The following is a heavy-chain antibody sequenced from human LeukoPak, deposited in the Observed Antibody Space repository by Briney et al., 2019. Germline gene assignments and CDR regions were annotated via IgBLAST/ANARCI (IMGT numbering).Heavy chain of an antibody. Sequence: ASVKVSCKASGYTFTGYYMHWVRQAPGQGLEWMGWINPNSGGTNYAQKIQGRVTMTRDTSISTAYMELSRLRSDDTAVYYCASPFFQREYCTNGVCYPFDPWGQGTLVTVSS. CDR1: GYTFTGYY. D-gene: IGHD2-8*01. CDR2: INPNSGGT. J-gene: IGHJ5*02. V-gene: IGHV1-2*02. CDR3: ASPFFQREYCTNGVCYPFDP.